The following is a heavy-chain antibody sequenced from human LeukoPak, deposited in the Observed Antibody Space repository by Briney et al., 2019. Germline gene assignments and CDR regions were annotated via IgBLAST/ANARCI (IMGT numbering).Heavy chain of an antibody. CDR3: AKDLPAAFYYYGMDV. J-gene: IGHJ6*02. V-gene: IGHV3-30*18. CDR1: GFTFSSYG. D-gene: IGHD2-2*01. Sequence: PGGSLRLSCAASGFTFSSYGMHWVRQAPGKGLEWVAVISYDGSNKYYADSAKGRFTISRDNSKNTLYLQMNSLRAEDTAVYYCAKDLPAAFYYYGMDVWGQGTTVTVSS. CDR2: ISYDGSNK.